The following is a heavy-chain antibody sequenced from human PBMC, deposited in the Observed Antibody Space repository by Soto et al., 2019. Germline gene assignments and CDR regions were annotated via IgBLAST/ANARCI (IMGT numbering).Heavy chain of an antibody. CDR1: GGSISSSSYY. D-gene: IGHD3-22*01. V-gene: IGHV4-39*01. CDR2: IYYSGST. J-gene: IGHJ5*02. Sequence: PSETLSLTCTVSGGSISSSSYYWGWIRQPPGKGLEWIGSIYYSGSTYYNPSLKSRVTISVDTSKNQFSLKLSSVTAADTAVYYCARHPNVDYYDSSGLNWFDPWGQGTLVTVSS. CDR3: ARHPNVDYYDSSGLNWFDP.